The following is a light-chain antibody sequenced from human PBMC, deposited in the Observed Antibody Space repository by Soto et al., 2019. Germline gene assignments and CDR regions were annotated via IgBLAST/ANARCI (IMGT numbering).Light chain of an antibody. CDR1: QGIRNE. CDR2: AAS. CDR3: QQYNTYSGT. V-gene: IGKV1-17*01. J-gene: IGKJ1*01. Sequence: DIQMTQSPSSLSASVGYRVTITCRASQGIRNELGWYQQKPGKAPKRLIYAASSLQSGVPSRFSGSGSGTEFTLTISSLQPDDFATYYCQQYNTYSGTFGQGTKVDIK.